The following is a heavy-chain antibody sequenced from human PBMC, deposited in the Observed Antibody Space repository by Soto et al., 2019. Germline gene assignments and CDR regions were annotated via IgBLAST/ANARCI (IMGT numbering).Heavy chain of an antibody. D-gene: IGHD2-15*01. V-gene: IGHV1-8*01. CDR1: GYTFTSYY. Sequence: ASVKVSCKASGYTFTSYYMNWVRQAPGQGLEWMGWINPNSGNTSYAQKFQGRVTMTRNTSISTAYMELSSLRSEDTAVYYCARTHIVVYPADAFDIWGQGTMVTVSS. CDR3: ARTHIVVYPADAFDI. J-gene: IGHJ3*02. CDR2: INPNSGNT.